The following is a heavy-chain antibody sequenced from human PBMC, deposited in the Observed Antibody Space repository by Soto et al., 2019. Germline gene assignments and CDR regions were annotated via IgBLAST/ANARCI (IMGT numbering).Heavy chain of an antibody. CDR3: ARDPHIYGPLYYYYYYGMDV. Sequence: QPGGSLRLSCAASGFTFSSYAMHWVRQAPGKGLEWVAVISYDGSNKYYADSVKGRFTISRDNSKNTLYLQMNSLRAEDTAVYYCARDPHIYGPLYYYYYYGMDVWGQGTTVTVSS. V-gene: IGHV3-30-3*01. CDR2: ISYDGSNK. CDR1: GFTFSSYA. J-gene: IGHJ6*02. D-gene: IGHD3-3*02.